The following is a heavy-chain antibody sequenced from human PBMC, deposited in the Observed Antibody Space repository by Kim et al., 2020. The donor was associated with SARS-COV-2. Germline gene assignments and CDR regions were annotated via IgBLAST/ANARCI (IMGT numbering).Heavy chain of an antibody. CDR2: IKGRDDST. CDR3: VKGAWLDY. CDR1: GFNFGTFD. J-gene: IGHJ4*02. V-gene: IGHV3-23*01. Sequence: GGSLRLSCVASGFNFGTFDMSWVRQAPGKGLKWVSVIKGRDDSTYYAESVKGRFTVSRDSARNTLYLQMNSLRVDDTAIYYCVKGAWLDYWGPGTLVTVSS.